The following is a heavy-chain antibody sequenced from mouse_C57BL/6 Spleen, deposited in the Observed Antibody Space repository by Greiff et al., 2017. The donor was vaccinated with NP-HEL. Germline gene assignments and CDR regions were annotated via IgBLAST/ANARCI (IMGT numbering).Heavy chain of an antibody. V-gene: IGHV1-69*01. CDR3: AREGAEGDYLDY. D-gene: IGHD3-3*01. CDR2: IDPSDSYT. CDR1: GYTFTSYW. Sequence: VQLQQPGAELVMPGASVKLSCKASGYTFTSYWMHWVKQRPGQGLEWIGEIDPSDSYTNYNQKFKGKSTLTVDKSSSTAYMQLSSLTSEDSAVYYCAREGAEGDYLDYWGQGTTLTVSS. J-gene: IGHJ2*01.